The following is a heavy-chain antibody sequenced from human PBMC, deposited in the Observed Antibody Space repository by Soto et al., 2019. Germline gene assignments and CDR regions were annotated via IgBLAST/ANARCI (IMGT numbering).Heavy chain of an antibody. V-gene: IGHV3-11*01. CDR3: ARDPQIYWVYYYSYMDV. D-gene: IGHD2-8*02. J-gene: IGHJ6*03. Sequence: QVQLVESGGGLVKPGGSLRLSCAASGFSFSDYYMSWIRQAPGKGLGWVSYISSSGSTIYYADSVKGRFTISRDNAKNSLYLQMNSLRVEDTAIYYCARDPQIYWVYYYSYMDVWGKGTTVTVSS. CDR1: GFSFSDYY. CDR2: ISSSGSTI.